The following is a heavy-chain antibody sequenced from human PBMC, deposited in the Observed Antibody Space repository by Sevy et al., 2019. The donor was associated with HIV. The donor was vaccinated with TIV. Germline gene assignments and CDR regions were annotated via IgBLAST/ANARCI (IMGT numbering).Heavy chain of an antibody. J-gene: IGHJ6*02. Sequence: GGSLRLSCAASGFTFSSYGMHWVRQAPGKGLEWVAVIWYDGSNKYYADSVKGRFTISRDNSKNTLYLQMNSLRAEDTAVYYCARDTVYYDILTGCYDYYGMDVWGQGTTVTVSS. CDR3: ARDTVYYDILTGCYDYYGMDV. CDR2: IWYDGSNK. CDR1: GFTFSSYG. V-gene: IGHV3-33*01. D-gene: IGHD3-9*01.